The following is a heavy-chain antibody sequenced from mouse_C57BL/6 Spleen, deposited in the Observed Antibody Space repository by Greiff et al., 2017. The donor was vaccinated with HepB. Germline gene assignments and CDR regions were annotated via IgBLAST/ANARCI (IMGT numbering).Heavy chain of an antibody. CDR1: GYSFTSYW. D-gene: IGHD3-2*02. CDR3: TRYRAQAFLDH. CDR2: IDPSDSET. Sequence: QVQLQQPGAELVRPGSSVKLSCKASGYSFTSYWMYWVKQRPIQGLEWIGNIDPSDSETHYNQKFKDKATLTVDQSSSTAYMQLSSLTSEDSAVYYGTRYRAQAFLDHWGQGTTLTVSS. J-gene: IGHJ2*01. V-gene: IGHV1-52*01.